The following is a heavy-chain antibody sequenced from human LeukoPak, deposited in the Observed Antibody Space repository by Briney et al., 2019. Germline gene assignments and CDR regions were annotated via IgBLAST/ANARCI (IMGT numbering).Heavy chain of an antibody. Sequence: ASVKVSCKASGGTFSSYAISWVRQAPGQGLEWMGRIIPILGIANYAQKFQGRVTITADKSTSTAYMELSSLRSEDTAVYYCARVSHYYDSSGYPDYWGQGTLVTVSS. D-gene: IGHD3-22*01. CDR3: ARVSHYYDSSGYPDY. CDR2: IIPILGIA. CDR1: GGTFSSYA. J-gene: IGHJ4*02. V-gene: IGHV1-69*04.